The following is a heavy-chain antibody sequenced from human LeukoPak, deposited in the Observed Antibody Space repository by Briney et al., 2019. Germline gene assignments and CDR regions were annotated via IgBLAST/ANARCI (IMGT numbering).Heavy chain of an antibody. Sequence: PGGSLRLSCAASGFTVSTNYMSWVRQAPGKGLEWVSVIYSSGSTYYADSVKGRFTISRHNSKNTLYLQMNSLRAEDTAVYYCARTPDYDDSPGPFDYWGQGTLVTASS. D-gene: IGHD3-22*01. J-gene: IGHJ4*02. CDR3: ARTPDYDDSPGPFDY. V-gene: IGHV3-53*04. CDR2: IYSSGST. CDR1: GFTVSTNY.